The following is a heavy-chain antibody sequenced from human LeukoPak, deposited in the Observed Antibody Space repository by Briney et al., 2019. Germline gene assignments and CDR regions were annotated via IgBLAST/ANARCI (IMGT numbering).Heavy chain of an antibody. CDR2: IYYSGST. Sequence: PSETLSLTCTVSGCSISSGGYYWSWIRQPPGQGLEWIGYIYYSGSTYYNPSLKSRVTISVDTSKNQFSLKLSSVTAADTAVYYCALGMYYDFMDVWSQGTTVTVSS. CDR3: ALGMYYDFMDV. D-gene: IGHD3/OR15-3a*01. CDR1: GCSISSGGYY. V-gene: IGHV4-31*03. J-gene: IGHJ6*02.